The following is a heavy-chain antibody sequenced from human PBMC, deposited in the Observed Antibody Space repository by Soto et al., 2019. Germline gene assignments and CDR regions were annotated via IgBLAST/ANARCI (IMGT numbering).Heavy chain of an antibody. D-gene: IGHD3-9*01. CDR3: ARALILTGYYIHDAFDI. V-gene: IGHV4-39*07. Sequence: PSETLSLTCTISGGSISSSAHYWAWIRQPPGKGLEWIGSIYYSGSTYYNPSLKSRVTISADTSKNQFSLKLSSVTAADTAVYYCARALILTGYYIHDAFDIWGQGTMVTVSS. CDR1: GGSISSSAHY. J-gene: IGHJ3*02. CDR2: IYYSGST.